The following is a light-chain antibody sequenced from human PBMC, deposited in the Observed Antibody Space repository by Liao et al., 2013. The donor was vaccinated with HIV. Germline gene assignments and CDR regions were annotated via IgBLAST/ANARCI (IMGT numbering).Light chain of an antibody. J-gene: IGLJ2*01. CDR1: KLGDRY. CDR2: QDN. CDR3: QAWDRNTAI. V-gene: IGLV3-1*01. Sequence: SYELTQAPSVSVSPGQTATITCSGDKLGDRYACWYQQKTGQSPVLVIYQDNKRPSGIPERFSGSNSGNTATLTISGTQPMDEADYYCQAWDRNTAIFGGGTKLTVL.